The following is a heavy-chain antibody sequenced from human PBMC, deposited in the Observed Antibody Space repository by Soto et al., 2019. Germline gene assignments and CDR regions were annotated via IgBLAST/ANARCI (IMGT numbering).Heavy chain of an antibody. D-gene: IGHD6-19*01. CDR3: ASTAHSSGWYSGGFDY. CDR2: IYYSGST. CDR1: GGSISSYY. V-gene: IGHV4-59*01. Sequence: SETLSLTCTVSGGSISSYYWSWIRQPPGKGLEWIGYIYYSGSTNYNPSLKSRVTISVDTSKNQFSLKLSSVTAADTAVYYCASTAHSSGWYSGGFDYWGKGTLVTVSS. J-gene: IGHJ4*02.